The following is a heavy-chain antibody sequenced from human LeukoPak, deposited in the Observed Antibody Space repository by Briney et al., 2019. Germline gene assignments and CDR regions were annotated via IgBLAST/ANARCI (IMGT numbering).Heavy chain of an antibody. V-gene: IGHV4-39*01. Sequence: SETLSLTCTVSGGSISDSSYYWGWIRQPPGKGLEWIGSFYYSGNTYYDPSFKSRVTLSGDTSKNRFSLNLKSVTAADTAVYYCAKHRIRVKGYYGFWSGYSNFD. CDR2: FYYSGNT. D-gene: IGHD3-3*01. J-gene: IGHJ4*01. CDR3: AKHRIRVKGYYGFWSGYSNFD. CDR1: GGSISDSSYY.